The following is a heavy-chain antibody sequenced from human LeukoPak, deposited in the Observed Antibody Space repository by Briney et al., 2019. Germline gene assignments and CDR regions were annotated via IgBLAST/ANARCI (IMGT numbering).Heavy chain of an antibody. CDR3: ARVSSAMVTQFDY. CDR2: IYYGGST. Sequence: PSETLSLTCTVSGGSISSYYWSWIRQPPGKGLEWIGYIYYGGSTNYNPSLKSRVTISVDTSKNQFSLKLSSVTAADTAVYYCARVSSAMVTQFDYWGQGTLVTVSS. J-gene: IGHJ4*02. V-gene: IGHV4-59*01. CDR1: GGSISSYY. D-gene: IGHD5-18*01.